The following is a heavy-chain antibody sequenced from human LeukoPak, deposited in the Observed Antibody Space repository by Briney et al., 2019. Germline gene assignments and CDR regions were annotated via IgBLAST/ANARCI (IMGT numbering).Heavy chain of an antibody. CDR2: ISYDGSNK. J-gene: IGHJ4*02. V-gene: IGHV3-30*18. CDR1: GFTFSSYG. CDR3: AKDPGRCSSGWASHCFFDY. D-gene: IGHD6-19*01. Sequence: PGRSLRLSCAASGFTFSSYGMHWVRQAPGKGLEWVAVISYDGSNKYYADSVKGRFTISRDNSKNTLYLQMNSLSAEDTAVYYCAKDPGRCSSGWASHCFFDYWGQGTLVTVSS.